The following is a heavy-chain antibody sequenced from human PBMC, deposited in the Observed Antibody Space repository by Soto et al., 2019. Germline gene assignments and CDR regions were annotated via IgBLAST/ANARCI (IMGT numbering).Heavy chain of an antibody. CDR2: IIPILGIA. Sequence: QVQLVQSGAEVKKPGSSVKVSCKASGGTFSSYTISWVRQAPGQGLEWMGRIIPILGIANYAQKFQGRVTITADKATSTAYMELSSLRSEDTAVYYCASSDTDYIEMATIPFDYWGQGTLVTVSS. J-gene: IGHJ4*02. D-gene: IGHD4-4*01. CDR1: GGTFSSYT. V-gene: IGHV1-69*02. CDR3: ASSDTDYIEMATIPFDY.